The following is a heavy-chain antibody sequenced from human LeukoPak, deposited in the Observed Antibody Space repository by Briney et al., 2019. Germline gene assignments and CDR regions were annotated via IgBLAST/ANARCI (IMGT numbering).Heavy chain of an antibody. CDR1: GGSINSYY. D-gene: IGHD5-24*01. Sequence: PSETLSLTCTVSGGSINSYYWTWIRQPPGKGLEWIGYIYYSGSTNYNPSVKSRVTISVDTSKNQFSLKLRSVTAADTAVYCCARGTTRDGYKYWGQGTLVTVSS. CDR2: IYYSGST. V-gene: IGHV4-59*01. CDR3: ARGTTRDGYKY. J-gene: IGHJ4*02.